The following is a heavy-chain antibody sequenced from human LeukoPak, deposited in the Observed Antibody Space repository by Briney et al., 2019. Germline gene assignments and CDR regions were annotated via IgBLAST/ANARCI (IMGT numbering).Heavy chain of an antibody. V-gene: IGHV3-48*03. CDR2: ISTSGSFI. CDR1: GFTFSSYA. CDR3: ARPISGWSAFDI. J-gene: IGHJ3*02. Sequence: EPGGSLRLSCAASGFTFSSYAMSWVRQAPGKGPEWGSYISTSGSFIYYADSVKGRFTISRDNAKNSLYLQMNSLRAEDTAVYYCARPISGWSAFDIWGQGTMVTVSS. D-gene: IGHD6-19*01.